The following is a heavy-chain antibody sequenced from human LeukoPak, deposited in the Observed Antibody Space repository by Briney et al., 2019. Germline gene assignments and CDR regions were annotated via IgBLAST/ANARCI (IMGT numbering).Heavy chain of an antibody. J-gene: IGHJ6*03. CDR1: GGSISSSHYY. V-gene: IGHV4-39*01. CDR2: IYYSGTT. Sequence: SETLSLTCTVSGGSISSSHYYWGWIRQPPGKGLEWIGTIYYSGTTYYNPSLESRVTISEDTSKNQFTLTLKSVTAADTAVYYCARQISDYYYYYIDVWGKGTTVTVSS. D-gene: IGHD3-10*01. CDR3: ARQISDYYYYYIDV.